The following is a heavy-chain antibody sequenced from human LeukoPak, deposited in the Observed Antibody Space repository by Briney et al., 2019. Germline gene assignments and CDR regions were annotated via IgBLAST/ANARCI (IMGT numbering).Heavy chain of an antibody. CDR3: ARTESSGYIAFDI. CDR2: IYYSGST. J-gene: IGHJ3*02. V-gene: IGHV4-59*01. CDR1: GGSISSYY. D-gene: IGHD3-22*01. Sequence: PSETLSLTCTVSGGSISSYYWSWIRQPPGKGLEWIGYIYYSGSTNYNPSLKSRVTISVDTSKNQFSLKLSSVTPADTAVYYCARTESSGYIAFDIWGQGTVVAVSS.